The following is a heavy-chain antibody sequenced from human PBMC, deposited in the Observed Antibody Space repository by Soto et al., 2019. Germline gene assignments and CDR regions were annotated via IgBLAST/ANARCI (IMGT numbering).Heavy chain of an antibody. J-gene: IGHJ6*02. Sequence: ASVKVSCKASGYTFTNYDINWVRQATGQRVEWVGWVNPNSGNTGYAQKFQGRVTMTRNTSISTAYMELSSLRSEDTAVYYCARFYGDIVLVPAATDPYYYYYGMDVWGQGTTVTVSS. CDR2: VNPNSGNT. V-gene: IGHV1-8*01. CDR3: ARFYGDIVLVPAATDPYYYYYGMDV. D-gene: IGHD2-2*01. CDR1: GYTFTNYD.